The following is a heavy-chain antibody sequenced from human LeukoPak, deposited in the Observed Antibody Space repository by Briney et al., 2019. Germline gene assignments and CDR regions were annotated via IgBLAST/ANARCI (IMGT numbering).Heavy chain of an antibody. J-gene: IGHJ5*02. CDR2: IKSSGTYV. D-gene: IGHD2-21*01. CDR3: ARGDPHIGP. V-gene: IGHV3-21*01. CDR1: GFTFSSYN. Sequence: GGSVRLSCAASGFTFSSYNMIWVRQAPGKGLEWVSSIKSSGTYVYYADSVKGRFTISRDNAKNSVHLQMNSLRTEDTTVYYCARGDPHIGPWGQGTLGTVSS.